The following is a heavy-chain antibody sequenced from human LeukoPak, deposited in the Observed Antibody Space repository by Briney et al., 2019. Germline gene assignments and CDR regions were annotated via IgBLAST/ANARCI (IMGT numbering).Heavy chain of an antibody. Sequence: PGGSLRLSCAASGFTFSSYGMHWVRQAPGKGLEWVAFIRYDGSKKYYADSVKGRFTISRGNSKNTLYLQMNSLRAEDTAVYYCAKDSYSSGWSYYYGMDVWGQGTTVTVSS. CDR3: AKDSYSSGWSYYYGMDV. CDR1: GFTFSSYG. V-gene: IGHV3-30*02. J-gene: IGHJ6*02. D-gene: IGHD6-19*01. CDR2: IRYDGSKK.